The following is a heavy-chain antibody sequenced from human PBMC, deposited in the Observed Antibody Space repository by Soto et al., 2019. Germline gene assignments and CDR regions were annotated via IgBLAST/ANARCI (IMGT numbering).Heavy chain of an antibody. CDR1: GFSFSIYA. V-gene: IGHV3-23*01. CDR2: ISGGGGST. J-gene: IGHJ4*02. Sequence: EVPLLESGGRLVQPGGSLRLSCAASGFSFSIYAMNWVRQAPGKGLEWVSGISGGGGSTYYADSVKGRFTISRDNSKNTLYLQMNSLRVEDTAVYYCAKDPTSYDSSAQFDSWGQGTLVTVSS. CDR3: AKDPTSYDSSAQFDS. D-gene: IGHD3-22*01.